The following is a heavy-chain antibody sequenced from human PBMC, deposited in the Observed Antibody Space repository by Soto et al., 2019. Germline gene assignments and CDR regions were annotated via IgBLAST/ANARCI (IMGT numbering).Heavy chain of an antibody. CDR2: INHSGRT. J-gene: IGHJ4*02. CDR3: ARDKITGLFDY. Sequence: QVQLQQWGAGLLKPSETLSLTCAVYGGSFSGYYWTWIRQPPGTGLEWIGEINHSGRTNYNPSLKSIVTISVDTSKIQFSLKLTSVTAADTAVYYCARDKITGLFDYWGQGTLVTVSS. V-gene: IGHV4-34*01. CDR1: GGSFSGYY. D-gene: IGHD2-8*02.